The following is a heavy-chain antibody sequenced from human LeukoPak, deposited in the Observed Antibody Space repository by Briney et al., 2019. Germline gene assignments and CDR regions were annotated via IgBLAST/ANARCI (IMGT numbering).Heavy chain of an antibody. V-gene: IGHV3-21*01. Sequence: GGSLRLSCAASGFTFSSYSMNWVRQAPGKGLEWVSSISSSSSYIYYADSVKGRFTISRDSAKNSLYLQMNSLRAEDTAVYYCARVADSSGYDAFDIWGQGTMVTVSS. CDR3: ARVADSSGYDAFDI. CDR1: GFTFSSYS. J-gene: IGHJ3*02. CDR2: ISSSSSYI. D-gene: IGHD3-22*01.